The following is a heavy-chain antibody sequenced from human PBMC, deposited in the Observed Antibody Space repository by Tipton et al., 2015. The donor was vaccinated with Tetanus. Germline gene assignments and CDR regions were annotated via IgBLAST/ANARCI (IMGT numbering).Heavy chain of an antibody. D-gene: IGHD2-15*01. CDR2: MNPLTGKT. CDR3: ARGRVGAAY. Sequence: QSGAEVKKPGASVRVSCKASGYTFTSYDINWVRQATGQGLEWMGWMNPLTGKTGYAEKFQGRVTMTADASISTAYLELTSLTSDDTAVYYCARGRVGAAYWGQGSLVTVSS. J-gene: IGHJ4*02. V-gene: IGHV1-8*01. CDR1: GYTFTSYD.